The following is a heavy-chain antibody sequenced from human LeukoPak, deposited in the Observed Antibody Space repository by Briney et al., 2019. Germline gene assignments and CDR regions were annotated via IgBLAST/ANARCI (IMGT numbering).Heavy chain of an antibody. Sequence: PGGSLRLSCAASGFTFSSYAMSWVRQAPGKGLEWVSAISGSGGSTYYADSVKGRFTISRDNSKNTLYLQMNSLRAEDTAVYYCAKDRRKTLWFGADAFDIWGQGTMVTVSS. CDR2: ISGSGGST. J-gene: IGHJ3*02. CDR1: GFTFSSYA. CDR3: AKDRRKTLWFGADAFDI. V-gene: IGHV3-23*01. D-gene: IGHD3-10*01.